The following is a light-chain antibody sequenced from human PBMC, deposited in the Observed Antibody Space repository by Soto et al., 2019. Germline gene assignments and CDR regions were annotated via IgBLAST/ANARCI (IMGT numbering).Light chain of an antibody. CDR3: QQRSNWPPIT. CDR1: QSVSSY. V-gene: IGKV3-11*01. J-gene: IGKJ1*01. CDR2: DAS. Sequence: EIVLTQSPGTLSLSPGERATLSCRASQSVSSYLAWYQQKPGQAPRLLISDASNRATGIPARFSGSGSGTDFTLTISSLEPEDFAVYYCQQRSNWPPITFGQGTKVDIK.